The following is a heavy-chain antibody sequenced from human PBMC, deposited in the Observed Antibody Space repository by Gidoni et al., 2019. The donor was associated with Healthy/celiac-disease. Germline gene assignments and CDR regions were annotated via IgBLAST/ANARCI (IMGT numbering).Heavy chain of an antibody. D-gene: IGHD1-26*01. CDR2: ISSNGGST. V-gene: IGHV3-64*01. CDR3: ARGGSLPVNYYYYGMDV. J-gene: IGHJ6*02. CDR1: GFTFSSYA. Sequence: EVQLVESGGGLVQPGGSLRLSCAASGFTFSSYAMHWVRQAPGKGLEYVSAISSNGGSTYYANSVKGRFTISRDNSKNTLYLQMGSLRAEDMAVYYCARGGSLPVNYYYYGMDVWGQGTTVTVSS.